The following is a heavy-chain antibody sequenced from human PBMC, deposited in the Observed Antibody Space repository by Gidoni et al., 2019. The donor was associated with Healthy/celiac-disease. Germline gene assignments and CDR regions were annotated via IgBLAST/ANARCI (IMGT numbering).Heavy chain of an antibody. CDR3: ASETAVAGIDGAYWYFDL. D-gene: IGHD6-19*01. Sequence: EVQLVESGGGLVQPGGSLRLSCAASGFTFSSHWLSWVRQAPGKGLEWVANIKQDGSEKYYVDSVKGRFTISRDNAKNSLYLQMNSLRAEDTAVYYCASETAVAGIDGAYWYFDLWGRGTLVTVSS. CDR1: GFTFSSHW. V-gene: IGHV3-7*01. CDR2: IKQDGSEK. J-gene: IGHJ2*01.